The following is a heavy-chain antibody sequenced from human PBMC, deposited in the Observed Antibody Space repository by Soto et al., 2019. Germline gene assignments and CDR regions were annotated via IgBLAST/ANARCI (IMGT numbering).Heavy chain of an antibody. J-gene: IGHJ6*02. CDR2: FGSAGDI. CDR1: GFPFNNYD. V-gene: IGHV3-13*01. CDR3: ARGGPNWDYYFYGMEV. D-gene: IGHD3-16*01. Sequence: GGSLRLSCGAFGFPFNNYDMLWVRQAPGKGLEWVSTFGSAGDIYYSASVKGRFTISRDNARKSLYLQMNSLRAADTAVYYCARGGPNWDYYFYGMEVWGQGTTVTVSS.